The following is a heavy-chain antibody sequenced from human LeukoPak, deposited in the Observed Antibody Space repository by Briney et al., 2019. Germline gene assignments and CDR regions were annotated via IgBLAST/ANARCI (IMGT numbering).Heavy chain of an antibody. Sequence: SCKASGYTFTGYYMHWVRQAPGKGLEWVAAISYDGSNKYYADSVKGRFTISRDNSKNTLYLQMNSLRAEDTAVYYCAISNYYGSGTNPDYWGQGTLVTVSS. J-gene: IGHJ4*02. CDR1: GYTFTGYY. CDR3: AISNYYGSGTNPDY. CDR2: ISYDGSNK. V-gene: IGHV3-30-3*01. D-gene: IGHD3-10*01.